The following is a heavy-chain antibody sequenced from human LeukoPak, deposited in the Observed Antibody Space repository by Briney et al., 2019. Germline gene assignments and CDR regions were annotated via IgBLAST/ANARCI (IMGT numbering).Heavy chain of an antibody. D-gene: IGHD6-13*01. V-gene: IGHV1-3*01. J-gene: IGHJ4*02. CDR2: INAGNGDT. Sequence: ASVKVSGKASGYTFTSYAMHWVRQAPGQRLEWMGWINAGNGDTRYSQKFQDRVTITRDTSASTAFMELSSLRSEDTAVYYCARGYNTSWSGGADYWGQGTLVTVSS. CDR3: ARGYNTSWSGGADY. CDR1: GYTFTSYA.